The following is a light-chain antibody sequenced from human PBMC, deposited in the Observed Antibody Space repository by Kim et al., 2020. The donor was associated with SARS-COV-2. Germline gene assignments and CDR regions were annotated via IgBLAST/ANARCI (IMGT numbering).Light chain of an antibody. CDR3: QQYDNSPLT. V-gene: IGKV3-20*01. CDR2: GTS. CDR1: ESISSNF. Sequence: SPGEGATLSCRASESISSNFLAWYQQKPGQTPRLLIYGTSTRAIGIPDRFSGSGSETDFTLTISRLEPEDFAVYYCQQYDNSPLTFGGGTKVDIK. J-gene: IGKJ4*01.